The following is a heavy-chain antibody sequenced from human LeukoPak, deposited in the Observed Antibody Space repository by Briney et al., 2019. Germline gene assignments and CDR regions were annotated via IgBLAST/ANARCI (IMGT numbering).Heavy chain of an antibody. CDR2: IYTGGTI. CDR3: ARDHDMVNNFYYGMDV. J-gene: IGHJ6*02. V-gene: IGHV4-4*07. CDR1: GGSISSFY. Sequence: PSETLSLTCSVSGGSISSFYWSWIRQPAGKGLEWIGRIYTGGTIFYNPSLKSRVTMSVDTSKSQVSLRLSSVTAADTAVYYCARDHDMVNNFYYGMDVWAKGPRSPSL. D-gene: IGHD2-15*01.